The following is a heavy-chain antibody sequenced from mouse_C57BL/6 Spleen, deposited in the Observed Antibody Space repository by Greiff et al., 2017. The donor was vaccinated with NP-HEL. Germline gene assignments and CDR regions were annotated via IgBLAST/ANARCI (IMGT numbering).Heavy chain of an antibody. D-gene: IGHD2-4*01. J-gene: IGHJ3*01. Sequence: VQLQQSGPGLVKPSQSLSLTCSVTGYSITSGYYWNWIRQFPGNKLEWMGYISYDGSNNYNPSLKNRISITRDTSKNQFFLKLNSVTTEDTATYYCAYYDYDQAWFAYWGQGTLVTVSA. CDR3: AYYDYDQAWFAY. CDR2: ISYDGSN. CDR1: GYSITSGYY. V-gene: IGHV3-6*01.